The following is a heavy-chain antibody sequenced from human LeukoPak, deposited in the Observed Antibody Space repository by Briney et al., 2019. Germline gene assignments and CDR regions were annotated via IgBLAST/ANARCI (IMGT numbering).Heavy chain of an antibody. D-gene: IGHD3-16*01. V-gene: IGHV4-59*01. CDR2: IYYTGSN. Sequence: PSETLSLTCTVSGGSISSYYWSWIRQPPGKGLEWIGYIYYTGSNYYNPSLRSRVTISVDTSKNQFSLKLSSVTAADTAVYYCARARGGLDYWGQGTLVTVSS. J-gene: IGHJ4*02. CDR1: GGSISSYY. CDR3: ARARGGLDY.